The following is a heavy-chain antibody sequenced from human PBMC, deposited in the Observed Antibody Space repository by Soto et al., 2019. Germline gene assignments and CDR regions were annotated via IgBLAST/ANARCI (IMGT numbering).Heavy chain of an antibody. Sequence: GGSLRLSCAASGFTFSSYLMSWVRQAPGKGLEWVANIKQAGSEKYFVDSVKGRFTISRDNAKNSLYLQMNSLRAEDTAVYYCARVGASGWTFDYWGQGTLVTVCS. CDR2: IKQAGSEK. D-gene: IGHD6-19*01. J-gene: IGHJ4*02. CDR1: GFTFSSYL. CDR3: ARVGASGWTFDY. V-gene: IGHV3-7*01.